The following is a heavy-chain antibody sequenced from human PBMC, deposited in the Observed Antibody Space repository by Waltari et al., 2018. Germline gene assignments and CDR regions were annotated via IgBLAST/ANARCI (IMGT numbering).Heavy chain of an antibody. D-gene: IGHD1-1*01. J-gene: IGHJ4*02. CDR1: GFTFSSYA. CDR3: ARVEIRNFDY. V-gene: IGHV3-30-3*01. CDR2: ISYDGSNK. Sequence: QVQLVESGGGVVQPGRSLRLSCAASGFTFSSYAMHWVRQAPGKGLEWVAVISYDGSNKYYADSVKGRVTISRDNSKNTLYLQMNSLRAEDTAVYYCARVEIRNFDYWGQGTLVTVSS.